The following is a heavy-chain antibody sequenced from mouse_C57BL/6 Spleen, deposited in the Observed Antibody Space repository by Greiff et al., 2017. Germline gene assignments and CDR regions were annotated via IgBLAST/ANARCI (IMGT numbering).Heavy chain of an antibody. D-gene: IGHD1-1*01. Sequence: ESGPGMVKPSQSLSLTCTVTGYSITSGYDWHWIRHFPGNKLEWMGYISYSGSTNYNPSLKSRISLTHDTSKNHFFLKLNSVTTEDTATYYCASSSSGYYFDYWGQGTTLTVSS. CDR1: GYSITSGYD. CDR3: ASSSSGYYFDY. CDR2: ISYSGST. V-gene: IGHV3-1*01. J-gene: IGHJ2*01.